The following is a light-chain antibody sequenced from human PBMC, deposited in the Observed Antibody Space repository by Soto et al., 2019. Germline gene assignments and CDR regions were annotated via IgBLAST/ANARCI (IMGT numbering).Light chain of an antibody. CDR3: QQYDSSFT. CDR2: GAS. Sequence: VLPQSPATLSLSPGERATLSCTASQPVTPTYIAWYQQKFGQDPRLLIYGASTRATGTPDRFTGGGFATDFTLTISRVEPEDFAVYYCQQYDSSFTFGGGTKVEMK. CDR1: QPVTPTY. V-gene: IGKV3-20*01. J-gene: IGKJ4*02.